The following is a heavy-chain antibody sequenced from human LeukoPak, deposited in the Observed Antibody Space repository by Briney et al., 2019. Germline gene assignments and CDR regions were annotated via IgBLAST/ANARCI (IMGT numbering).Heavy chain of an antibody. CDR1: GFTFSDYY. CDR3: ARRITGGTPEY. J-gene: IGHJ4*02. V-gene: IGHV3-11*03. D-gene: IGHD1-14*01. Sequence: GWSLTLSCPASGFTFSDYYMSWIRQAPGKGLEGVSYISTSSGYTNYADSVKGRFTISRDNAKNSLYLQMNSLRAEDTARYYCARRITGGTPEYWGQGTLVIVAS. CDR2: ISTSSGYT.